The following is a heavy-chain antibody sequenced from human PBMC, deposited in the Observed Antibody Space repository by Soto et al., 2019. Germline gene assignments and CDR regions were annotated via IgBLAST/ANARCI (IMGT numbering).Heavy chain of an antibody. V-gene: IGHV4-39*01. J-gene: IGHJ5*02. CDR2: IYYSGST. CDR3: ARQSSSSAGNWFDP. Sequence: SETLSLTCTVSGGSISSSSYYWGWIRQPPGKGLEWIGSIYYSGSTYYNPSLKSRVTISVDTSKNQFSLKLSSVTAADTAVYYCARQSSSSAGNWFDPWGQGTLVTVSS. D-gene: IGHD6-6*01. CDR1: GGSISSSSYY.